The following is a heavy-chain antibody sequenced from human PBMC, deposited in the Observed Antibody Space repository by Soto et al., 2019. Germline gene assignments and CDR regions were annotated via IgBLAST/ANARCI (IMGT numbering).Heavy chain of an antibody. Sequence: TLSLTCAVSGGSISSGGYSWSWIRQPPGKGLEWIGYIYHSGSTYYNPSLKSRVTISVDRSENQFSLKLSSVTAADTAVYYCARLGGYFQALDSWGQGSLVTVSS. CDR1: GGSISSGGYS. V-gene: IGHV4-30-2*01. CDR2: IYHSGST. J-gene: IGHJ4*02. D-gene: IGHD3-22*01. CDR3: ARLGGYFQALDS.